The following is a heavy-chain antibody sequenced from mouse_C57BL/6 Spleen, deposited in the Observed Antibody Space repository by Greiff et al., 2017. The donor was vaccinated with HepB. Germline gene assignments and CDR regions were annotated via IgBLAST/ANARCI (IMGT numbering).Heavy chain of an antibody. CDR2: INPNNGGT. J-gene: IGHJ1*03. D-gene: IGHD2-4*01. Sequence: VQLQQSGPELVKPGASVKISCKASGYTFTDYYMNWVKQSHGKSLEWIGDINPNNGGTSYNQKFKGKATLTVDKSSSTAYMELRSLTSEDSAVYYCARGDYDYDWYFDVWGTGTTVTVSS. CDR1: GYTFTDYY. V-gene: IGHV1-26*01. CDR3: ARGDYDYDWYFDV.